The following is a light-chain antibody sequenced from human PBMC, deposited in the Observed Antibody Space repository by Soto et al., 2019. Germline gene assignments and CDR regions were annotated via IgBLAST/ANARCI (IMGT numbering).Light chain of an antibody. Sequence: QSVLTQPASVSGSPGQSITISCTGTISVVGSYNLVSWYQQHPGKAPKLMIYEGSKRPSGVSNRFSGSKSGNTASLTISGLQADDEADYYCCSYAGSSTFVFGTGTKVTVL. CDR3: CSYAGSSTFV. J-gene: IGLJ1*01. CDR1: ISVVGSYNL. V-gene: IGLV2-23*01. CDR2: EGS.